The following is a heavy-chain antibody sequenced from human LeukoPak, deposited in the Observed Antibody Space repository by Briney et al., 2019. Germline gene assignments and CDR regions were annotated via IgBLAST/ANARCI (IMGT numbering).Heavy chain of an antibody. Sequence: ASVKVSCKASGYTFSTYGISWVRQAPGQGLEWMGWISPYNANTNYAQKLQGRVTMTTDTSTSTAYVELRSLRSDDTAVYYCARDREAAAATPDYWGQGTLVTVSS. CDR1: GYTFSTYG. CDR2: ISPYNANT. V-gene: IGHV1-18*01. D-gene: IGHD6-13*01. CDR3: ARDREAAAATPDY. J-gene: IGHJ4*02.